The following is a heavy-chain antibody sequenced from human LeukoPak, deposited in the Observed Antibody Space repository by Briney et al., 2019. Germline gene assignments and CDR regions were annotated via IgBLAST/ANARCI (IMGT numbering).Heavy chain of an antibody. CDR1: GFTFSSYW. CDR3: ARAYCSGGSCYSSNFVFDY. CDR2: INSDGSST. D-gene: IGHD2-15*01. V-gene: IGHV3-74*01. J-gene: IGHJ4*02. Sequence: PGGSLRLSCAASGFTFSSYWMHWVRHAPGKGLVWVSRINSDGSSTIYADSVKGRFTISRDNAKNTLYLQMNSLRAEATAVYYCARAYCSGGSCYSSNFVFDYWGQGTLVTVSS.